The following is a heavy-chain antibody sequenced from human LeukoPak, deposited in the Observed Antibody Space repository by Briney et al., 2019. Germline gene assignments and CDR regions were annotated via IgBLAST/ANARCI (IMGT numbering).Heavy chain of an antibody. CDR1: GFPFSSYR. V-gene: IGHV3-21*01. CDR3: VRANLDL. CDR2: ISGSRSYI. Sequence: KTGGSLRLSCAASGFPFSSYRMNWVRQAPGKRLEWVSSISGSRSYIYYADSVKGRFTITRDNVKNSMYLQMNSRTAEDTAVYYCVRANLDLWGQGTLVTVSS. J-gene: IGHJ4*02. D-gene: IGHD3-3*01.